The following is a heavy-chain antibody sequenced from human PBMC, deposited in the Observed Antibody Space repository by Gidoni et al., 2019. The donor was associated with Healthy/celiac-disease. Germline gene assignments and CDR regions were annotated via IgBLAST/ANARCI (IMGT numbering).Heavy chain of an antibody. V-gene: IGHV4-39*01. CDR2: IYYSGST. D-gene: IGHD3-10*01. Sequence: QLQLQESGPGLVKPSETLSLTCTVSGGSISSSSYYWGWIRQPPGKGLEWSGSIYYSGSTYYNPSLKSRVTISVDTSKNQFSLKLSSVTAADTAVYYCARPPGGSGSYFDYWGQGTLVTVSS. J-gene: IGHJ4*02. CDR1: GGSISSSSYY. CDR3: ARPPGGSGSYFDY.